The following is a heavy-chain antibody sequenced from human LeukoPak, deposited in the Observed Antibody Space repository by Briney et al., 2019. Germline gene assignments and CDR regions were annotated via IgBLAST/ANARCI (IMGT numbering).Heavy chain of an antibody. V-gene: IGHV4-59*01. CDR3: ARVHPYYYYYYGMDV. CDR2: IYYSGST. J-gene: IGHJ6*02. CDR1: GGSISSYY. Sequence: SETLSLICTVSGGSISSYYWSWIRQPPGKGLEWIGYIYYSGSTNYNPSLKSRVTISVDTSKNQFSLKLSSVTAADTAVYYCARVHPYYYYYYGMDVWGQGTTVTVSS.